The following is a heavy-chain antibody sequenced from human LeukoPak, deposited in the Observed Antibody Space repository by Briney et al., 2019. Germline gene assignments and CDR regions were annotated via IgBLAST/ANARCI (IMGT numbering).Heavy chain of an antibody. CDR2: INPNSGGT. V-gene: IGHV1-2*02. Sequence: ASVKVSCKASGYTFTGYYMHWVRQAAGQGLEWMGWINPNSGGTNYAQKFQGRVTMTRDTSISTAYMELSRLRSDDTAVYYCARDSPPYCSSTSCTGYAFDIWGQGTMVTVSS. CDR1: GYTFTGYY. D-gene: IGHD2-2*01. J-gene: IGHJ3*02. CDR3: ARDSPPYCSSTSCTGYAFDI.